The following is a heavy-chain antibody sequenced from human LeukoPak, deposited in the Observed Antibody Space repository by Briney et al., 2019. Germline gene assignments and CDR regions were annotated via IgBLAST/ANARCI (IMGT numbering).Heavy chain of an antibody. J-gene: IGHJ4*02. CDR2: INPNSGGT. CDR3: ARDRSRVSSSGHFDY. Sequence: ASVKVSCNASGYTFTGYYMHWVRQAPGQGLEWMGWINPNSGGTNYAQKFQGRVTMTRDTSISTAYMELSRLRSDDTAVYYCARDRSRVSSSGHFDYWGQGTLVTVSS. D-gene: IGHD6-13*01. CDR1: GYTFTGYY. V-gene: IGHV1-2*02.